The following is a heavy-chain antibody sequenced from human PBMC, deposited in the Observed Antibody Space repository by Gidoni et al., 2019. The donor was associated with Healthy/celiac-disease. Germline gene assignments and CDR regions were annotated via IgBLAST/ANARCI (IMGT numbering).Heavy chain of an antibody. CDR2: IIPIFGTA. CDR3: ARERDYYDSSGYYYCFGY. D-gene: IGHD3-22*01. V-gene: IGHV1-69*01. Sequence: QVQLVQSGAEVKKPGSSVKVSCKASGGTFSSYAISWVRQAPGQGLEWMGGIIPIFGTANYAQKFQGRVTITADESTSTAYMELSSLRSEDTAVYYCARERDYYDSSGYYYCFGYWGQGTLVTVSS. J-gene: IGHJ4*02. CDR1: GGTFSSYA.